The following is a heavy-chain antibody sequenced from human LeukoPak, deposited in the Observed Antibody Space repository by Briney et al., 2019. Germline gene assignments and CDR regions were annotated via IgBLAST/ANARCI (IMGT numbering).Heavy chain of an antibody. J-gene: IGHJ4*02. CDR2: INWNGVST. V-gene: IGHV3-20*04. CDR1: GFTFDDYG. CDR3: ARDTGETTDY. D-gene: IGHD3-16*01. Sequence: GGSLRLSCAASGFTFDDYGMSWVRQAPGKGLEWVSGINWNGVSTGYADAVKGRFTISRDNAKNSMYLQMKSLRAEDTAFYYCARDTGETTDYWGQGTLVSVSS.